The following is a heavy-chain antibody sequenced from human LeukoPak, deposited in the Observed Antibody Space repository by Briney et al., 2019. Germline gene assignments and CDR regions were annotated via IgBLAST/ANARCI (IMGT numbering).Heavy chain of an antibody. CDR2: ISYDGSNK. V-gene: IGHV3-30*18. Sequence: PGGSLRLSCAASGFTFSSYGMHWVRQAPGKGLEWVAVISYDGSNKYYADSVKGRFTISMDNSKNTLYLQMNSLRAEDTAVYYCAKGYYDSSGFDYWGQGTLVTVSS. CDR1: GFTFSSYG. J-gene: IGHJ4*02. CDR3: AKGYYDSSGFDY. D-gene: IGHD3-22*01.